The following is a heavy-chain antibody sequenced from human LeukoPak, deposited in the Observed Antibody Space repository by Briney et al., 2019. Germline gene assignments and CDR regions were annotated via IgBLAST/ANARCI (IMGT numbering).Heavy chain of an antibody. CDR2: ISSSGSTI. CDR3: ASAEYADSSPFDY. Sequence: PGGSLRLSCAASGFTFSDYYVSWIRQAPGKGLEWVSYISSSGSTIYYADSVKGRFAISRDNAKNSLYLQMNSLRAEDTAVYYCASAEYADSSPFDYWGQGTLVTVSS. V-gene: IGHV3-11*04. J-gene: IGHJ4*02. CDR1: GFTFSDYY. D-gene: IGHD6-13*01.